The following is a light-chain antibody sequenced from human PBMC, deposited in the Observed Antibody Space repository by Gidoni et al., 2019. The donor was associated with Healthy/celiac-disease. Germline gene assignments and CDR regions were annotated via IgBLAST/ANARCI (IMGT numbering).Light chain of an antibody. J-gene: IGKJ5*01. CDR3: PQYGSSPPVT. CDR1: QSVSSSY. V-gene: IGKV3-20*01. Sequence: EIVLTQSQGTLSLSPGERATLSCRASQSVSSSYLAWYQQKPGQAPRLLLYGASSRATGIPDRFSGSGSGTDFTLTISRLEPEDFAVYYCPQYGSSPPVTFGQGTRLEIK. CDR2: GAS.